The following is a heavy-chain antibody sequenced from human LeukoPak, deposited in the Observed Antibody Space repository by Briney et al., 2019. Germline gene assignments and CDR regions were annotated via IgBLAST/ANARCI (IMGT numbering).Heavy chain of an antibody. J-gene: IGHJ5*02. CDR1: GFAVSSNH. CDR3: ARSYYDILTGFRWFDP. D-gene: IGHD3-9*01. CDR2: IFNGGST. Sequence: GGSLRLSCAASGFAVSSNHMNWVRQAPGKGLEWVSVIFNGGSTYYADSVKGRFTISRDNSKNTLYLQMNSLRAEDTAVYYCARSYYDILTGFRWFDPWGQGTLVTVSS. V-gene: IGHV3-53*01.